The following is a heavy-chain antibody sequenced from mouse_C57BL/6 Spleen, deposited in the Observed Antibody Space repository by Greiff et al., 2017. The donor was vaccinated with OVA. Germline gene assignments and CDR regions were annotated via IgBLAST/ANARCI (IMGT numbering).Heavy chain of an antibody. J-gene: IGHJ2*01. D-gene: IGHD1-1*01. CDR2: IDPSDSYT. V-gene: IGHV1-69*01. CDR3: ARGELPGYFDY. CDR1: SYTFTSYW. Sequence: VQLQQPGAELVMPGASVKLSCKASSYTFTSYWMHWVKQRPGQGLEWIGEIDPSDSYTNYNQKFKGKSTLTVDKSSSTAYMQLSSLTSEDSAVYYCARGELPGYFDYWGQGTTLTVSS.